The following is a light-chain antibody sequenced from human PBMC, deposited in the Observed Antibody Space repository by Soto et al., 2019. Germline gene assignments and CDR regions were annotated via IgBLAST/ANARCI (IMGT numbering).Light chain of an antibody. CDR1: RGVPRS. Sequence: EIVLTQSPGTLSLSPGERATLSCRASRGVPRSLAWFQQKAGQAPRLLIYGASTRATGIPDRFSGSGSGTDFTLIISRVEPEDFAVYYCLQHGTSPYTFGQGTKVDIK. J-gene: IGKJ1*01. V-gene: IGKV3-20*01. CDR3: LQHGTSPYT. CDR2: GAS.